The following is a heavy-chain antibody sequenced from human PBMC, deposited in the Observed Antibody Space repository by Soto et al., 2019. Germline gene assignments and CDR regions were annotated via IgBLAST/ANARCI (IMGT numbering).Heavy chain of an antibody. J-gene: IGHJ4*02. V-gene: IGHV1-69*06. CDR3: AGRCDGTNCPGHFDD. D-gene: IGHD2-2*01. CDR1: GGTFNNYV. Sequence: QVQLVQSGAEVKKPGSSVKVSCRASGGTFNNYVINWVRQAPGQGLEWMAGIIPIFGTANYAQKFQGRVTITADKSTSTAYMELNSLRSEDTDVYYCAGRCDGTNCPGHFDDWGQGTLVTVSS. CDR2: IIPIFGTA.